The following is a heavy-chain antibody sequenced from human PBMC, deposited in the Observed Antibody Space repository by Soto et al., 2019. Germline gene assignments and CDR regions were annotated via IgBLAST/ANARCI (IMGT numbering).Heavy chain of an antibody. J-gene: IGHJ4*02. Sequence: SETLSLTCTVSGGSISSSSNYWGWIRQPPGKGLEWIGSIYYSGSTYYNPSLKSRVTISVDTSKNQFSLKLSSVTAADTAVYYCARRRYADWAFDYWGQGTLVTVSS. D-gene: IGHD3-9*01. CDR2: IYYSGST. CDR1: GGSISSSSNY. CDR3: ARRRYADWAFDY. V-gene: IGHV4-39*01.